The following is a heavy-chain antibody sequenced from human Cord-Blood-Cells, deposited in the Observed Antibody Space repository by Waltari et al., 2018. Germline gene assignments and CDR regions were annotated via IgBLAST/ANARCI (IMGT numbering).Heavy chain of an antibody. D-gene: IGHD5-12*01. CDR1: GGSTSSSSHY. CDR3: ARQVATILFDY. V-gene: IGHV4-39*01. CDR2: IYYSGST. Sequence: QLQRQESGPGLATPSEPLSLTCTVPGGSTSSSSHYSGWIRQPPGKGLEWIGSIYYSGSTYYNPSLKSRVTISVDTSKNQFSLKLSSVTAADTAVYYCARQVATILFDYWGQGTLVTVSS. J-gene: IGHJ4*02.